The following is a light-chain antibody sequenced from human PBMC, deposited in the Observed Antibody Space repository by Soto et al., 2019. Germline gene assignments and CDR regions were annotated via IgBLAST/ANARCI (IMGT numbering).Light chain of an antibody. J-gene: IGKJ1*01. CDR1: QSVSSDS. V-gene: IGKV3-20*01. CDR2: DAS. CDR3: QHYGSAPRT. Sequence: EIVLPQSPGTLSLSPGETAILSCRASQSVSSDSLAWYRQKPGQAPRLLVYDASSRATGIPDRFSGSGSGTDFTLTISRLEPEDFAVYYCQHYGSAPRTFGQGTKVEIK.